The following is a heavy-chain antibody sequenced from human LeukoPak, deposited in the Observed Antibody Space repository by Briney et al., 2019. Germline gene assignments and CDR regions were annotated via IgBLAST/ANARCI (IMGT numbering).Heavy chain of an antibody. D-gene: IGHD3-10*01. CDR1: GGSISSSSYY. J-gene: IGHJ4*02. V-gene: IGHV4-39*07. CDR2: IYYSGST. Sequence: SETLSLTCTVSGGSISSSSYYWGWIRQPPGKGLEWIGSIYYSGSTHYNPSLKSRVTISVDTSKNQFSLKLSSVTAADTAVYYCARVVNTMVRGVLGHDYWGQGTLVTVSS. CDR3: ARVVNTMVRGVLGHDY.